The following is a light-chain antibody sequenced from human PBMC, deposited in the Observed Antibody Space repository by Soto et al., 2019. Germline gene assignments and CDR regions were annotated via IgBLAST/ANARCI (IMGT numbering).Light chain of an antibody. CDR3: AASEDSLICYVV. CDR2: SNN. J-gene: IGLJ2*01. V-gene: IGLV1-44*01. Sequence: VSAQPPTRDGAPGQRDPIPCSGSKYKIGSNTVNWYQQLPGTAPKLVIYSNNQRPSGVPDRFSGSKSGTSASLAISGLQSADEADYYCAASEDSLICYVVFGGGT. CDR1: KYKIGSNT.